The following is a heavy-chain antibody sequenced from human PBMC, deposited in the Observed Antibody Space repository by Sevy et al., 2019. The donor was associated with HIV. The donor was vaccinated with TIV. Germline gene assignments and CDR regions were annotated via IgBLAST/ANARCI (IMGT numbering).Heavy chain of an antibody. Sequence: GGSLRLSCVASGFIFSTDWMHWVRQAPGKGLVWVSRIDTDGSDTSYADSVKGRFTMSRDNAKNTLYLQMNSLRAEDTAVYYCVRDLPRPNHYMDVWGKGTTVTVSS. V-gene: IGHV3-74*01. CDR3: VRDLPRPNHYMDV. CDR2: IDTDGSDT. CDR1: GFIFSTDW. J-gene: IGHJ6*03.